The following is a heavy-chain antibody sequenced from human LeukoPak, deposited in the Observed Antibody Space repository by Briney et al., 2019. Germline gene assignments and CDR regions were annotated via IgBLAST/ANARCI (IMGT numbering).Heavy chain of an antibody. V-gene: IGHV4-34*01. J-gene: IGHJ4*02. CDR1: GGSFSGYY. Sequence: SETPSLTCAVYGGSFSGYYWSWIRQPPGKGLEWIGEINHSGSTNYNPSLKSRVTISVDTSKNQFSLKLSSVTAADTAVYYCARVTDGYNEVYYYWGQGTLVTVSS. CDR2: INHSGST. D-gene: IGHD5-24*01. CDR3: ARVTDGYNEVYYY.